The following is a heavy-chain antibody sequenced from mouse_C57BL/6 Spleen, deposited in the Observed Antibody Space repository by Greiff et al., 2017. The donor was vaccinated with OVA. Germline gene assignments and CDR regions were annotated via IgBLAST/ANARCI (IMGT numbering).Heavy chain of an antibody. V-gene: IGHV1-9*01. Sequence: VQLEQPGAELMKPGASVKFSCKASGYTFTSYWIEWVKQRPGHGLEWIGEILPGSGSTNYNEKFKGKATLTVDTSSTTAYMQLSSLTSEDSAIYYCARAYYGSRFYYFDYWGQGTTLTVSS. D-gene: IGHD1-1*01. CDR2: ILPGSGST. J-gene: IGHJ2*01. CDR1: GYTFTSYW. CDR3: ARAYYGSRFYYFDY.